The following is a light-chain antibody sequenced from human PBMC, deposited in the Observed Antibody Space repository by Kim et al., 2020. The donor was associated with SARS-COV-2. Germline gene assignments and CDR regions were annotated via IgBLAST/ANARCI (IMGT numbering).Light chain of an antibody. J-gene: IGLJ1*01. CDR1: TLPEKQ. V-gene: IGLV3-25*03. Sequence: SYELTQPPSLSVFPGQTARITCSGDTLPEKQTYWYQQKSGQAPLLVIYKDNERPSGIPGRFSGSSSGTTVTLTISGVQAEDDADYYCQSADGSGTYVFGT. CDR2: KDN. CDR3: QSADGSGTYV.